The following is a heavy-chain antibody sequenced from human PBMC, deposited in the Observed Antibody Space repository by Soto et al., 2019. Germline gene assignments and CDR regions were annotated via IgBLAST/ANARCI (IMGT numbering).Heavy chain of an antibody. D-gene: IGHD5-18*01. CDR1: GGTFSSYA. CDR3: ARSHNGYSYGYYYYGMDV. CDR2: IIPIFGTA. V-gene: IGHV1-69*06. Sequence: SVKVSCKASGGTFSSYAISWVRQAPGQGLEWMGGIIPIFGTANYAQKFQGRVTITADKSTSTAYMELSSLRSEDTAVYYCARSHNGYSYGYYYYGMDVWGQGTTVTAP. J-gene: IGHJ6*02.